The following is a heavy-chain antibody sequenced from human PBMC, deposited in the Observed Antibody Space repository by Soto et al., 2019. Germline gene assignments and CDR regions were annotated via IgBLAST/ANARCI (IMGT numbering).Heavy chain of an antibody. D-gene: IGHD5-18*01. CDR1: GYTFTGYY. CDR3: ARNNGYSYGLDAFDI. J-gene: IGHJ3*02. Sequence: ASVKVSCKASGYTFTGYYMHWVRQAPGQGLEWMGWINPNSGGTNYAQKFQGWVTMTRDTSISTAYMELSRLRSDDTAVYYCARNNGYSYGLDAFDIWGQGTMVTVSS. CDR2: INPNSGGT. V-gene: IGHV1-2*04.